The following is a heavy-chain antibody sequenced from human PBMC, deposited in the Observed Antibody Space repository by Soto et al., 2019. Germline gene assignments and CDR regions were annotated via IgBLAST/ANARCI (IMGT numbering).Heavy chain of an antibody. D-gene: IGHD6-6*01. Sequence: QVQLVQSGAEVKKPGSSVKVSCKASGGTFSSYAISWVRQAPGQGLEWMGGIIPIFGTANYAQKFQGRVTITADESTSTAYTELSSLRSEDTAVYYCARGTIAARPHPPLETSFDYWGQGTLVTVSS. CDR3: ARGTIAARPHPPLETSFDY. V-gene: IGHV1-69*12. J-gene: IGHJ4*02. CDR2: IIPIFGTA. CDR1: GGTFSSYA.